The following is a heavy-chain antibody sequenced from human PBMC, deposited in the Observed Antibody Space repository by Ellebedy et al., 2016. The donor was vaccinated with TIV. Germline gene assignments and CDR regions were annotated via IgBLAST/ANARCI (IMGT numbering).Heavy chain of an antibody. CDR1: GHTMSSGYY. Sequence: SETLSLXCTVSGHTMSSGYYWGWIRQPPGKGLEWIGSMFHSGSTYYNPSLKSRVTISVDTTKNQWSLRLRSVTAADTAVYFCARALSRGWYLFDYWGQGILVSVSS. J-gene: IGHJ4*02. D-gene: IGHD6-19*01. V-gene: IGHV4-38-2*02. CDR2: MFHSGST. CDR3: ARALSRGWYLFDY.